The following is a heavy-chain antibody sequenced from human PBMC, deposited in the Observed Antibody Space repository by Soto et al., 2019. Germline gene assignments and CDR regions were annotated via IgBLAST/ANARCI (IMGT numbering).Heavy chain of an antibody. Sequence: ASVKVSCKASGYTFFTYDISWVRQAPGQGLEWMGWISTYSGDTKYAQKFQGRVTMSTDTSTTTAYLELRSLRSDDTAVYYCARHHGPTTSENWFDPWGQGTLVTVSS. CDR3: ARHHGPTTSENWFDP. D-gene: IGHD5-12*01. V-gene: IGHV1-18*01. CDR2: ISTYSGDT. J-gene: IGHJ5*02. CDR1: GYTFFTYD.